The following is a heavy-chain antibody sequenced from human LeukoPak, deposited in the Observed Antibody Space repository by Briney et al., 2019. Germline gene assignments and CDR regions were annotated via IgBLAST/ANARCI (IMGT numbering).Heavy chain of an antibody. Sequence: GGSLRLSFAASGFTFSSYAMHWVRQAPGKGLEWVAVISYDGSNKYYADSVKGRFTISRDNSKNTLYLQMNSLRAEDTAVYYCARDLVVVPAASPYWFDPWGQGTLVTVSS. D-gene: IGHD2-2*01. CDR3: ARDLVVVPAASPYWFDP. J-gene: IGHJ5*02. CDR1: GFTFSSYA. V-gene: IGHV3-30-3*01. CDR2: ISYDGSNK.